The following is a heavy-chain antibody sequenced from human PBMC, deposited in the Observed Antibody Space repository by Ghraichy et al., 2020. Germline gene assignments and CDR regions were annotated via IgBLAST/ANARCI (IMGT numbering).Heavy chain of an antibody. CDR1: GFTFSSYS. Sequence: LTCAASGFTFSSYSMNWVRQAPGKGLEWVSSISSSSSYIYYADSVKGRFTISRDNAKNSLYLQMNSLRAEDTAVYYCARGGILGYCSGGSCYSGFDYWGQGTLVTVSS. CDR3: ARGGILGYCSGGSCYSGFDY. CDR2: ISSSSSYI. J-gene: IGHJ4*02. V-gene: IGHV3-21*01. D-gene: IGHD2-15*01.